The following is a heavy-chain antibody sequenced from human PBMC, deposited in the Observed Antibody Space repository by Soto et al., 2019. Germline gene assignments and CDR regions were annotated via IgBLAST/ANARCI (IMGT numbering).Heavy chain of an antibody. J-gene: IGHJ5*02. D-gene: IGHD6-25*01. CDR3: ARDRQRSFDP. V-gene: IGHV4-59*01. CDR2: IYYSGST. CDR1: GGSISSYH. Sequence: LSLTCTVSGGSISSYHWSWIRQPPGKGLEWIGYIYYSGSTNYNPSLKSRVTISVDTSKNQFSLKLSSVTAADTAVYYCARDRQRSFDPWGQGTLVTVSS.